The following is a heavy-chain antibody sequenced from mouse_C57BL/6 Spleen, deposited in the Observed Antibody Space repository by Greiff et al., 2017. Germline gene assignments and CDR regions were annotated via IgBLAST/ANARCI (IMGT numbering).Heavy chain of an antibody. CDR1: GFTFSSYA. CDR3: TRYSPSTVVEAYYAMDY. V-gene: IGHV5-9-1*02. D-gene: IGHD1-1*01. J-gene: IGHJ4*01. CDR2: ISSGGAYI. Sequence: EVKLVESGEGLVKPGGSLKLSCAASGFTFSSYAMSWVRQTPETRLEWVAYISSGGAYIYYADTVKGRFTISRANARNILYLQMSSLKSEDTAMYYCTRYSPSTVVEAYYAMDYWGQGTSVTVSS.